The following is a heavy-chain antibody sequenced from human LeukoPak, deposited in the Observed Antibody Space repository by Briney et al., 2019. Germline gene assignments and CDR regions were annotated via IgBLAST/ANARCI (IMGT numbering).Heavy chain of an antibody. CDR3: ARVRYCSSTSCSERYPKFDY. D-gene: IGHD2-2*01. J-gene: IGHJ4*02. CDR1: GYTFTSYG. CDR2: ISAYNGNT. V-gene: IGHV1-18*01. Sequence: GASVKVSCKASGYTFTSYGISWVRQAPGQGLEWMGWISAYNGNTNYAQKLQGRVTMTTDTSTSTAYMELRSLRSDDTAVYYCARVRYCSSTSCSERYPKFDYWGQGTLVTVSS.